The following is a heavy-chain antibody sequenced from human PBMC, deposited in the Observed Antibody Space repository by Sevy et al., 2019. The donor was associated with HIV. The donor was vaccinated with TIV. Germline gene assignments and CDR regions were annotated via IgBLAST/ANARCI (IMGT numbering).Heavy chain of an antibody. J-gene: IGHJ6*02. CDR3: ARPRANYVDHYFFYAMDV. D-gene: IGHD4-17*01. CDR1: GFALSNYYA. V-gene: IGHV3-30-3*01. CDR2: ISYDGSDK. Sequence: GGSLTLSCAASGFALSNYYAMHWVRQAPGKGLEWVALISYDGSDKYYADSVKGRFTISRDNFKNILYLQMNSLTTEDTAVYYCARPRANYVDHYFFYAMDVWGQGTTVTVSS.